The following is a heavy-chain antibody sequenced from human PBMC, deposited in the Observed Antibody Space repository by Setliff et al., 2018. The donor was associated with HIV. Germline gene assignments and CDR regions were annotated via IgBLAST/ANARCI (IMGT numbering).Heavy chain of an antibody. V-gene: IGHV1-24*01. J-gene: IGHJ4*02. D-gene: IGHD6-6*01. CDR2: LDPKDGKT. Sequence: ASVKVSCKVSGYTLTELSRHWVRQAPGKGLEWMGGLDPKDGKTMYAQKFQGRVTMTEDTSTDTAHMELRSLRSGDTAVYYCVIGSAARPFDYWGQGTLVTSPQ. CDR3: VIGSAARPFDY. CDR1: GYTLTELS.